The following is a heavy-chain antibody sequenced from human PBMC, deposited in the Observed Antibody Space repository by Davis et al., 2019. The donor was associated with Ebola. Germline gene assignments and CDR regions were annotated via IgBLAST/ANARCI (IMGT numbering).Heavy chain of an antibody. CDR2: IYYSGIT. J-gene: IGHJ5*02. Sequence: SETLSLTCTVSGYSISSGYYWSWIRQPPGKGLEWIGYIYYSGITYYNPSLKSRVTISVDTSKNQFSLKLRSVTAADTAVYYCARQGWSGYSLRHWLDPWGRGTLVTVSS. CDR3: ARQGWSGYSLRHWLDP. CDR1: GYSISSGYY. V-gene: IGHV4-38-2*02. D-gene: IGHD3-3*01.